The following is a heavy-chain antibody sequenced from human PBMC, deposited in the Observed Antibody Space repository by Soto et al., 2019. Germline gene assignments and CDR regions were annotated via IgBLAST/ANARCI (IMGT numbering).Heavy chain of an antibody. D-gene: IGHD5-18*01. J-gene: IGHJ4*02. CDR1: GGSISSSSYY. Sequence: QLQLQESGPGLVKPSETLSLTCTVSGGSISSSSYYWGWIRQPPGKGLEWIGSIYYSGSTYYNPSLKSRVTISVATSKNQFSLKLSSVTAADTAVYYCASESGGRGYSYSHDYWGQGTLVTVSS. CDR3: ASESGGRGYSYSHDY. V-gene: IGHV4-39*01. CDR2: IYYSGST.